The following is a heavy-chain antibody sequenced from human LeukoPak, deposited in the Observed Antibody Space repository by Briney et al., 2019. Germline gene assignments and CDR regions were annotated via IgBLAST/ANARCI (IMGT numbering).Heavy chain of an antibody. D-gene: IGHD1-1*01. Sequence: GGSLRLSCAASGFTFSSYWMSWVRQAPGKGLEWVANIKQDGSEKYYVDSVKGRFTTSRDNAKNSLYLQMNSLRAEDTAVYYCASSGLETWFDPWGQGTLVTVSS. CDR3: ASSGLETWFDP. V-gene: IGHV3-7*01. CDR1: GFTFSSYW. J-gene: IGHJ5*02. CDR2: IKQDGSEK.